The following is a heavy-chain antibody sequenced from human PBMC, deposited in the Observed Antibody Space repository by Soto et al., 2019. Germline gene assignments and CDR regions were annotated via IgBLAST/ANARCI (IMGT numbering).Heavy chain of an antibody. CDR3: ARAPFDGYDPNGDGIHYYYMDV. Sequence: PGGSLRLSCAASGFTFSSYSMNWVRQAPGKGLEWVSSISSSSSYIYYADSVKGRFTISRDNAKNSLYLQMNSLRAEDTAVYYCARAPFDGYDPNGDGIHYYYMDVWGKGTTVTVSS. CDR1: GFTFSSYS. CDR2: ISSSSSYI. J-gene: IGHJ6*03. V-gene: IGHV3-21*01. D-gene: IGHD5-12*01.